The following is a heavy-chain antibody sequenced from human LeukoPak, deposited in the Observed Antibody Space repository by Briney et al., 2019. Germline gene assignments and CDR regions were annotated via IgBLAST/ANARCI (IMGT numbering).Heavy chain of an antibody. J-gene: IGHJ3*02. V-gene: IGHV4-59*08. CDR2: IYYSGST. CDR1: GGSISSYY. CDR3: ARGPYSYDSSGAFDI. Sequence: SETLSLTCTVSGGSISSYYWGWIRQPPGKGLEWIGYIYYSGSTNYNPSLKSRVTFSVDTSKNQFSLKLSSVTAADTAVYFCARGPYSYDSSGAFDIWGQGTMVTVSS. D-gene: IGHD3-22*01.